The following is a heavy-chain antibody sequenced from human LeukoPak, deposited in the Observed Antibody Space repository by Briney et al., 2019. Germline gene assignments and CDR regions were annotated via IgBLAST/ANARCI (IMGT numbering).Heavy chain of an antibody. Sequence: GGSLRLSCAASGFTFSDYYMSWIRQAPGKGLEWVSAISGSGGSTFYADSVKGRFTISRDNSKNTPYLQMNSLRAEDTAVYYCANTGGSVYWYFDLWGRGTLVTVSS. CDR2: ISGSGGST. CDR3: ANTGGSVYWYFDL. J-gene: IGHJ2*01. V-gene: IGHV3-23*01. D-gene: IGHD1-14*01. CDR1: GFTFSDYY.